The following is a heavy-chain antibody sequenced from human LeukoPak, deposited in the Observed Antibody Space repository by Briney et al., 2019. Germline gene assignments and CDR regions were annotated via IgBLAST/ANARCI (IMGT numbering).Heavy chain of an antibody. Sequence: GGSLRLSCAASGFRFSDYYMGWIRQAPGKGLEWVAFITSSGSTIYYADSVKGRLNISRDNAKKSQYLQMNSLRVEDTAVYYCVRAPAEVDYWGPGTLVTVSS. CDR2: ITSSGSTI. D-gene: IGHD6-13*01. J-gene: IGHJ4*02. CDR1: GFRFSDYY. V-gene: IGHV3-11*01. CDR3: VRAPAEVDY.